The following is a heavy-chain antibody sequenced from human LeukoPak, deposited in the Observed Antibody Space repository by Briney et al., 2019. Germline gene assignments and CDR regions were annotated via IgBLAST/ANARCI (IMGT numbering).Heavy chain of an antibody. Sequence: GDSVKLSCKASGYTFTGSGWYLYWLRQAPGQGLECVGWIHPNNGATLYAQKFQGRVAMTTDTSISTAYMELSRLRPDETAMYYCARDGPAQMVDFDYWGQGTLVTVSS. CDR2: IHPNNGAT. D-gene: IGHD3-10*01. CDR1: GYTFTGSGWY. J-gene: IGHJ4*02. CDR3: ARDGPAQMVDFDY. V-gene: IGHV1-2*02.